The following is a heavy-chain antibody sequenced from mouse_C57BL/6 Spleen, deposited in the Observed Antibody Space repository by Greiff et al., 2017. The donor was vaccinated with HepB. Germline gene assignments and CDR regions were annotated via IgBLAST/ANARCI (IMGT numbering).Heavy chain of an antibody. CDR2: IDPDTGGT. CDR1: GYTFTDYE. J-gene: IGHJ3*01. D-gene: IGHD1-1*01. V-gene: IGHV1-15*01. CDR3: TRYYYGAWFAY. Sequence: QVQLQQSGAELVRPGASVTLSCKASGYTFTDYEMHWMKQTPVHGLEWIGAIDPDTGGTAYNQKFKGKAILTADKSSSTAYMELRSLTSEDSAVYYCTRYYYGAWFAYWGQGTLVTVSA.